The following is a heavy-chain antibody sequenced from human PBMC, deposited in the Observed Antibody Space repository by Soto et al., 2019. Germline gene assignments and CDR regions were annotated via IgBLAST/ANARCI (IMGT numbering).Heavy chain of an antibody. J-gene: IGHJ6*03. Sequence: SETLSLTCTVSGGSISSYYWSWIRQPPGKGLEWIGYIYYSGSTNYNPSLKSRVTISVDTSKNQFSLKLSSVTAADTAVYYCARGGVTTYYYYMAVWGKGTTVTVSS. V-gene: IGHV4-59*01. D-gene: IGHD2-21*02. CDR1: GGSISSYY. CDR2: IYYSGST. CDR3: ARGGVTTYYYYMAV.